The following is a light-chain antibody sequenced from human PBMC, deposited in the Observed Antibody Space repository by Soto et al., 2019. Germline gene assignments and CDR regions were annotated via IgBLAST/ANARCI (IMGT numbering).Light chain of an antibody. CDR2: DAS. Sequence: GALSLSPGDKATLSCRASQTVRYNYLAWYQQKPGRAPRLLIYDASTRATGIPARFSGSGSGTEFTLTISSPQSEDFAVYYCQQYHYWWTFGQGTKVDIK. J-gene: IGKJ1*01. CDR3: QQYHYWWT. V-gene: IGKV3D-15*01. CDR1: QTVRYNY.